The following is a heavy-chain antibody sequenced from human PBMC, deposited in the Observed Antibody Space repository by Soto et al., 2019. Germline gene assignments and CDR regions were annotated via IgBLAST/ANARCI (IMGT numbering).Heavy chain of an antibody. Sequence: PSETLSLTCTVSGGSISSGGYYWSWIRQHPGKGLEWIGYIYYSGSTYYNPSLKSRVTISVDTSKNQFSLKLSSVTAADTAVYYCANGGGITGTTQYYFDYWGQGTLVTVPQ. J-gene: IGHJ4*02. CDR3: ANGGGITGTTQYYFDY. V-gene: IGHV4-31*03. CDR2: IYYSGST. D-gene: IGHD1-20*01. CDR1: GGSISSGGYY.